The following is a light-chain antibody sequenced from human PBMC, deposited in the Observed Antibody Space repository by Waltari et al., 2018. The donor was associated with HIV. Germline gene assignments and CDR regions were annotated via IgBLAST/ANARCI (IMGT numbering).Light chain of an antibody. CDR1: SSNIGTDY. CDR2: DND. Sequence: QSVLTQPPSVSAAPGQKVAISCSVSSSNIGTDYVSWYQHVPGSAPKLLISDNDKVPSGTPDRFSGSKSGTSATLDITGLQTGDGADYYCGTWDRSLGGGVFGGGTKLTVL. J-gene: IGLJ3*02. V-gene: IGLV1-51*01. CDR3: GTWDRSLGGGV.